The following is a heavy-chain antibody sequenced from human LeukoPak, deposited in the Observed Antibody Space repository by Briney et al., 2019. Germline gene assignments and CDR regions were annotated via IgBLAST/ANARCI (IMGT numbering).Heavy chain of an antibody. V-gene: IGHV3-21*01. D-gene: IGHD5-24*01. Sequence: GGTLRLSCVASGFTFSSYGMNWVRQAPGKGLEWVSSITSSSIYIYYADSVKGRFTISRDNAKNSLYLQMNSLRAEDTAIYYCARATSGIRDGYNWHFDYWGQGTLVTVSS. CDR2: ITSSSIYI. CDR1: GFTFSSYG. CDR3: ARATSGIRDGYNWHFDY. J-gene: IGHJ4*02.